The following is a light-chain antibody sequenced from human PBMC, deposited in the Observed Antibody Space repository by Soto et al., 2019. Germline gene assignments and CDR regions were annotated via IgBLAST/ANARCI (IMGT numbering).Light chain of an antibody. J-gene: IGKJ2*01. CDR1: QSVSNN. CDR3: QQYDNWPYMYT. V-gene: IGKV3-15*01. Sequence: LVMTQSPGTLYLSPGERATLSCRASQSVSNNLAWFQQKPGQVPRLLIFDASTRATGVPARFSGSGSGTDFTLTISGLQAEDVATYFCQQYDNWPYMYTFGQGTKLEIK. CDR2: DAS.